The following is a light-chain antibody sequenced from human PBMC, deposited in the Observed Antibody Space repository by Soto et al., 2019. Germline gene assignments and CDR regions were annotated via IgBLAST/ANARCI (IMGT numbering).Light chain of an antibody. CDR1: QSISSW. CDR2: KAS. Sequence: DIQMTQSPSTLSASVGDRVTITCRASQSISSWLAWYQQKPGKAPKLLIYKASILESGVPSRFSGSVSKTEFTLTVSSLQPADFETYYCQQYNSYSITFGPGTKVDIK. J-gene: IGKJ3*01. V-gene: IGKV1-5*03. CDR3: QQYNSYSIT.